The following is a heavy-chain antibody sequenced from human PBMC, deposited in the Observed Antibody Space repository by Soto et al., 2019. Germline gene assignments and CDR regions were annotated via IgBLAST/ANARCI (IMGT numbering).Heavy chain of an antibody. V-gene: IGHV4-30-4*01. J-gene: IGHJ6*02. CDR1: GGSISSGDYY. CDR2: IYYSGST. CDR3: ARDRGYSYDLYGMDV. D-gene: IGHD5-18*01. Sequence: QVQLQESGPGLVKPSQTLSLTCTVSGGSISSGDYYWSWIRQPPGKGLEWIGYIYYSGSTYYNPSLKTRVTISVDTSKTQFSLKLSSVTAADTAVYYCARDRGYSYDLYGMDVWGQGTTVTVSS.